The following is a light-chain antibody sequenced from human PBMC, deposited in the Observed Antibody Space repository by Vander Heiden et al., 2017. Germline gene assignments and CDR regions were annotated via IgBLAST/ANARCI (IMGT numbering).Light chain of an antibody. CDR1: ESSSDY. Sequence: DIQMTKSPSSLSASIADRVPITCRASESSSDYLNWYHHKSGKRPNLLVYNTVTLQSGVPSRFSGDGSGTDFSLTITSLQAEDLGIYYCQQTSSTPWTFGQGTRLEIK. CDR2: NTV. V-gene: IGKV1-39*01. J-gene: IGKJ1*01. CDR3: QQTSSTPWT.